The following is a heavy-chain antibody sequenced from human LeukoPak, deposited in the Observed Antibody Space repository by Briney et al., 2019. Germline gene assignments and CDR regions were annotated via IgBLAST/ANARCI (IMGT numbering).Heavy chain of an antibody. CDR2: ISSISSYI. Sequence: KPGGSLRLSCAASGFTFSSYSMNWVRQAPGKGLEWVSSISSISSYIYYADSVKSRFTISRDNAKNSLYLQMNSLRAEDTAVYYCARDPTPRYCSGGSCYTHYGMDVWGQGTTVTVSS. D-gene: IGHD2-15*01. V-gene: IGHV3-21*01. J-gene: IGHJ6*02. CDR1: GFTFSSYS. CDR3: ARDPTPRYCSGGSCYTHYGMDV.